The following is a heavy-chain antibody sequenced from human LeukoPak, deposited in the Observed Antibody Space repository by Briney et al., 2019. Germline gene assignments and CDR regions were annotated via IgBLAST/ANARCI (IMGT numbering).Heavy chain of an antibody. D-gene: IGHD3-10*01. CDR1: GYTFTSYY. Sequence: ASVKVSCKASGYTFTSYYMHWVRQAPGQGLEWMGEINPSGGSTSYAQKFQGRVTMTRDTSTSTVYMELSSLRSEDTAVYYCARDRERITMVRGVIYWVYYYYGMDVWGKGTTVTVSS. J-gene: IGHJ6*04. CDR2: INPSGGST. CDR3: ARDRERITMVRGVIYWVYYYYGMDV. V-gene: IGHV1-46*01.